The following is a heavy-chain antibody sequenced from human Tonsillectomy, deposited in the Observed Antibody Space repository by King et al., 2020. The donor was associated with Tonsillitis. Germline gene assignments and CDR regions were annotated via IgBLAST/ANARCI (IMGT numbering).Heavy chain of an antibody. J-gene: IGHJ5*02. V-gene: IGHV4-59*01. Sequence: VQLQESGPGLVKPSETLSLTCTVSGGSISSYYWSWIRQPPGKGLEWIGYIYYSGSTNYNPSLKSRVTISVDTSKNQFSLKLSSVTAADTAVYYCARDQGVVAWYNWFDPWGQGTLVTVSS. CDR1: GGSISSYY. CDR2: IYYSGST. D-gene: IGHD2-15*01. CDR3: ARDQGVVAWYNWFDP.